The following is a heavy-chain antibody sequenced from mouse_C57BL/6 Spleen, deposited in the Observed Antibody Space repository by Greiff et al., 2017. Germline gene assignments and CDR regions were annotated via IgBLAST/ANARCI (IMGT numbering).Heavy chain of an antibody. J-gene: IGHJ1*03. D-gene: IGHD1-1*01. CDR3: ARRVYGSSWYFDV. CDR2: INPSTGGT. V-gene: IGHV1-42*01. Sequence: VQLKESGPELVKPGASVKISCKASGYSFTGYYMNWVKQSPEKSLEWIGEINPSTGGTTYNQKFKAKATLTVDKSSSTAYMQLKSLTSEDSAVYYCARRVYGSSWYFDVWGTGTTVTVSS. CDR1: GYSFTGYY.